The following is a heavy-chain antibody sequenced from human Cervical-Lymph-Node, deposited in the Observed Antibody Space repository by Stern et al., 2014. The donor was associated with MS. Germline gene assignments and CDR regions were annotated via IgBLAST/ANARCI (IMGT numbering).Heavy chain of an antibody. CDR2: IIPIFGTA. CDR3: ARGGGGNWNYLKY. CDR1: GGTFSSYA. D-gene: IGHD1-1*01. Sequence: QVQLVQSGAELKKPASSVKVSCTASGGTFSSYAINWVRQAPGQRLEWLGGIIPIFGTANYAQKFQGRVTITADESTSTAYMELSSLRSEDTAVYYCARGGGGNWNYLKYWGQGTLVTVSS. V-gene: IGHV1-69*01. J-gene: IGHJ4*02.